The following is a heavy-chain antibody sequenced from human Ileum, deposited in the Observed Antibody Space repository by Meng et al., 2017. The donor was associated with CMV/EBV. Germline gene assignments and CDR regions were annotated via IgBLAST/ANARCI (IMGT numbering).Heavy chain of an antibody. D-gene: IGHD6-13*01. CDR1: GASISSGDYY. Sequence: QVQLQESGPGLVRPSQTLSLSCTVSGASISSGDYYWSWIRHPPGKGLEWIGYIFFSGNTYYNPSLNNRVIISIDTPRNQFSLKVDSVTAADTAVYYCARFRIAALGNLFDPWGHGTLVTVSS. V-gene: IGHV4-30-4*08. CDR3: ARFRIAALGNLFDP. CDR2: IFFSGNT. J-gene: IGHJ5*02.